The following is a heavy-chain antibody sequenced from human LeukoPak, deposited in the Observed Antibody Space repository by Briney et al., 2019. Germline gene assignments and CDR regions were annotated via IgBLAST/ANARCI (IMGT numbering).Heavy chain of an antibody. CDR3: ASPVDTAMDFDY. CDR1: GGSISSYY. V-gene: IGHV4-59*01. Sequence: SETLSLTCTVSGGSISSYYWSWIRQPPGKGREWMGFIYYSGSTNYNPSLKSGVTIPVDTSKNQFSLKLSSVTAAARALFYWASPVDTAMDFDYWGQGTLVTVSS. D-gene: IGHD5-18*01. J-gene: IGHJ4*02. CDR2: IYYSGST.